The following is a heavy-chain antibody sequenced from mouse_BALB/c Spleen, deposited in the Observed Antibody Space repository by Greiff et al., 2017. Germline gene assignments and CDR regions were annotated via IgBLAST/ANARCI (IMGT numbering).Heavy chain of an antibody. J-gene: IGHJ2*01. CDR2: ISSGSSTI. Sequence: EVQLVESGGGLVQPGGSRKLSCAASGFTFSSFGMHWVRQAPEKGLEWVAYISSGSSTIYYADTVKGRFTISRDNPKNTLFLQMTSLRSEDTAMYYCARSDYGSSYTFDYWGQGTTLTVSS. V-gene: IGHV5-17*02. D-gene: IGHD1-1*01. CDR3: ARSDYGSSYTFDY. CDR1: GFTFSSFG.